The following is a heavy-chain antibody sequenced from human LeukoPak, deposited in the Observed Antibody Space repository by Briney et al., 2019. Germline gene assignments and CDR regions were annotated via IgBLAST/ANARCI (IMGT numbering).Heavy chain of an antibody. D-gene: IGHD1-26*01. CDR3: AKESGSYHFYYFDY. J-gene: IGHJ4*02. CDR2: ISSSSSYI. Sequence: GGSLRLSCAASGFTFSSYSMNWVRQAPGKGLEWVSSISSSSSYIYYADSVKGRFTISRDNSKNTLYLQMNSLRAEDTAVYYCAKESGSYHFYYFDYWGQGTLVTVSS. CDR1: GFTFSSYS. V-gene: IGHV3-21*04.